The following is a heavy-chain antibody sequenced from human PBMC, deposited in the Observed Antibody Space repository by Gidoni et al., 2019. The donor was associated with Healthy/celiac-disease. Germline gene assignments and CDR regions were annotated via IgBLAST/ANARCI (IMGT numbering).Heavy chain of an antibody. Sequence: EVQLVESGGGLVQPGRSLRLSCTASGFTFGDYAMSWVRQAPGKGLEWVGFIRSKAYGGTTEYAASVKGRFTISRDDSKSIAYLQMNSLKTEDTAVYYCTRVRGYYPFYYFDYWGQGTLVTVSS. CDR2: IRSKAYGGTT. J-gene: IGHJ4*02. CDR3: TRVRGYYPFYYFDY. V-gene: IGHV3-49*04. D-gene: IGHD3-22*01. CDR1: GFTFGDYA.